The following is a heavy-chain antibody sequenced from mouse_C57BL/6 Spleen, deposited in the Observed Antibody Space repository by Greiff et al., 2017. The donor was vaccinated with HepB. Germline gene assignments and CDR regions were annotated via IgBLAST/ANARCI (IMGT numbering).Heavy chain of an antibody. CDR3: ARCYYYGSSHWYFDV. V-gene: IGHV1-50*01. CDR1: GYTFTSYW. CDR2: IDPSDSYT. D-gene: IGHD1-1*01. Sequence: VQLQQPGAELVKPGASVKLSCKASGYTFTSYWMQWVKQRPGQGLEWIGEIDPSDSYTNYNQKFKGKATLTVDTSSSTAYMQLSSLTSEDSAVYYCARCYYYGSSHWYFDVWGTGTTVTVSS. J-gene: IGHJ1*03.